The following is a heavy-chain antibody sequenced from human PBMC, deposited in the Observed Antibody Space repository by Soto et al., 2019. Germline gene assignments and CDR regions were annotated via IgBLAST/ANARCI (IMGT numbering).Heavy chain of an antibody. D-gene: IGHD3-10*01. CDR2: IYYSGST. CDR3: ARAGWFGELPLYYFDY. V-gene: IGHV4-59*01. Sequence: PSETLSLTCTVSGGSISSYYWSWIRQPPGKGLEWIGYIYYSGSTNYNPSLKSRVTISVDTSKNQFSLKLSSVTAADTAVYYCARAGWFGELPLYYFDYWGQGTLVTVSS. J-gene: IGHJ4*02. CDR1: GGSISSYY.